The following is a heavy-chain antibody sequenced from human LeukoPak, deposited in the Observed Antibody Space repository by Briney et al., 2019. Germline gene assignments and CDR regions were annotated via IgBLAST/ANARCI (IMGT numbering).Heavy chain of an antibody. V-gene: IGHV6-1*01. Sequence: SQTLSLTCDISGGRVSSNSASLKWIKQSPSRGLEWLGRTYYRSKWRNDYAVSVKSRITISPDTSKNQFSLQLNSVTPEDTAVYYCARGTGDSCKDWGLGTLVTVSS. CDR2: TYYRSKWRN. D-gene: IGHD3-22*01. CDR1: GGRVSSNSAS. J-gene: IGHJ4*02. CDR3: ARGTGDSCKD.